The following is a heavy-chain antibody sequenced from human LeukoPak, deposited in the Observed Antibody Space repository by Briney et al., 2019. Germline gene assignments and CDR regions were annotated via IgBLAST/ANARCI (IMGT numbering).Heavy chain of an antibody. J-gene: IGHJ4*02. D-gene: IGHD3-9*01. V-gene: IGHV3-11*01. CDR2: ISSSGTSI. CDR3: ARGLTGRYILTGYYNDY. Sequence: SXIRQXXXXGLEWVSYISSSGTSIYYADSVKGRFTLSRDNAKNSLYLQMNSLRAEDTAVYYCARGLTGRYILTGYYNDYWGQGTLVTVSS.